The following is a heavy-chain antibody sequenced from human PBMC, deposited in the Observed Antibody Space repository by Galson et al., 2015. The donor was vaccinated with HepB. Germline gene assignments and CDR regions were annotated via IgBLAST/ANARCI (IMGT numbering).Heavy chain of an antibody. V-gene: IGHV1-69*13. J-gene: IGHJ4*02. CDR2: ITSIFGTA. D-gene: IGHD5-18*01. CDR1: GGTFSSYT. Sequence: SVKVSCKASGGTFSSYTISWVRQAPGQGLEWMGGITSIFGTAKYAQKFQGRVTITADESTSTAYMELSSLRSEDTAVYYCAREGKVETSPISPFDYWGQGTLVIVSS. CDR3: AREGKVETSPISPFDY.